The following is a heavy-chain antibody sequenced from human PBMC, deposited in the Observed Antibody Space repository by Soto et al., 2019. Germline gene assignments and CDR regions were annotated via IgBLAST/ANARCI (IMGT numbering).Heavy chain of an antibody. Sequence: QMQLVESGGGVVQPGRSLRVSCATSGFAFSYYGIHWVRQAPGKGLEWVADISHDGKDKWYADSVKGRFTISRDNTESTLYLQMNGLRSEDTAVYFCESGEGGNGHDTRLDYWGQGTLVTVSS. CDR1: GFAFSYYG. J-gene: IGHJ4*02. D-gene: IGHD3-10*01. CDR3: ESGEGGNGHDTRLDY. CDR2: ISHDGKDK. V-gene: IGHV3-30*03.